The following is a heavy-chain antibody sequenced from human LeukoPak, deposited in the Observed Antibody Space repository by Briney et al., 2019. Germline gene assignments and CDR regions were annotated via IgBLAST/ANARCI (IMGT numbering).Heavy chain of an antibody. CDR2: ISLYNGNT. Sequence: ALVKVSCKASGYTFTNYGISWVRQAPGQGLEWMGWISLYNGNTNYAQKLQGRVTMTTDTSTSTAYMELRSLRSDDTAVYYCARDPHGGYPDYWGQGTLVTVSS. V-gene: IGHV1-18*01. J-gene: IGHJ4*02. CDR3: ARDPHGGYPDY. D-gene: IGHD5-18*01. CDR1: GYTFTNYG.